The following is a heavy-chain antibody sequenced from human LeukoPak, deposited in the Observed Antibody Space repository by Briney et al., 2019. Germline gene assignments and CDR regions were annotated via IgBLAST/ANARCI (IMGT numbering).Heavy chain of an antibody. D-gene: IGHD1-14*01. J-gene: IGHJ6*02. CDR1: GFTFSSYG. CDR2: IWYDGSNK. CDR3: ARRARGITKGYGMDV. Sequence: GRSLRLSCAASGFTFSSYGMHWVRQAPGKGLEWVAVIWYDGSNKYYADSVKGRFTISRDNSKNALYLQMNSLRAEDTAVYYCARRARGITKGYGMDVWGQGTTVTVSS. V-gene: IGHV3-33*01.